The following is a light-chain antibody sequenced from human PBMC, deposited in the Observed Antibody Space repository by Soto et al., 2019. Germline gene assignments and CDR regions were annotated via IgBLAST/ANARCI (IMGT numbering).Light chain of an antibody. V-gene: IGKV3-11*01. Sequence: EIVLTQSPATLSLSPGERATLSCRASQSVASYLAWYQQKPGQAPSLLIYGASNRATSIPARFSGGGSGTDFTLTISSLEPEYFAVYYCQQRSDWPITFGQGTRLEI. CDR2: GAS. CDR1: QSVASY. CDR3: QQRSDWPIT. J-gene: IGKJ5*01.